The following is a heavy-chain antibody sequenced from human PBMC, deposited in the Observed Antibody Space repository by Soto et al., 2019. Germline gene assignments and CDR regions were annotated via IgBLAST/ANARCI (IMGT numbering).Heavy chain of an antibody. V-gene: IGHV3-21*01. CDR1: GFTFRTYT. D-gene: IGHD2-21*01. CDR2: IRGFSPYT. Sequence: VGSLRLSCVASGFTFRTYTMNWVRQAPGKGLEWVSGIRGFSPYTFYSESVKGRFTISRDNAKNSLYLQMNSLRAEDTAVYYCARADWDVWGQGTTVTVSS. CDR3: ARADWDV. J-gene: IGHJ6*02.